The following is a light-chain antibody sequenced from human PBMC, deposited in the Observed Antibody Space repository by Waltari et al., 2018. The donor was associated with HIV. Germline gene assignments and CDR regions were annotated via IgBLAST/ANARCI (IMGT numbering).Light chain of an antibody. J-gene: IGLJ2*01. V-gene: IGLV2-14*03. Sequence: QSALTQPASVSGPSAHSITISRSGLPGDSGASTPVSWYQQPPGKAPKLIIYEVGLRPSGVSSRFSASRFGNTASLTIFGLQAEDEAHYYCSSYTTTPSIIFGGGTKLTVL. CDR1: PGDSGASTP. CDR2: EVG. CDR3: SSYTTTPSII.